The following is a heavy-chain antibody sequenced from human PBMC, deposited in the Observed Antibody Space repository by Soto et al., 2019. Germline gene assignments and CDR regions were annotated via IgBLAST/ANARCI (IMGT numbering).Heavy chain of an antibody. Sequence: SETLSLTCIASGASISSRSSYWGWIRQPPGKGLEWVGTFYSGSTYNNPSLKSRVTISVDTSKNQFSLKLSSVAAEDTAIYYCATTRGIAVGGSFDHWGRGTLVTVSS. J-gene: IGHJ5*02. V-gene: IGHV4-39*01. CDR2: FYSGST. D-gene: IGHD6-13*01. CDR1: GASISSRSSY. CDR3: ATTRGIAVGGSFDH.